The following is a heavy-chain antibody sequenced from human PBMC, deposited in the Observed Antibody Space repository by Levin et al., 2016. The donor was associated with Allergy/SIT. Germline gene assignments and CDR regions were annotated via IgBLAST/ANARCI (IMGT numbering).Heavy chain of an antibody. CDR3: ARILGAWAFDI. D-gene: IGHD1-26*01. J-gene: IGHJ3*02. Sequence: VRQAPGKGLEWMGIIYPGDSHIRYNPSFQGQVTISADRSISTAFLQWSSLKTSDTAMYYCARILGAWAFDIWGQGTMVTVSS. CDR2: IYPGDSHI. V-gene: IGHV5-51*01.